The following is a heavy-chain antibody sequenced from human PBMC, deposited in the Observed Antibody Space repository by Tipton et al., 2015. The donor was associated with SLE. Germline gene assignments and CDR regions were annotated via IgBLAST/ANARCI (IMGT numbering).Heavy chain of an antibody. D-gene: IGHD2-2*01. J-gene: IGHJ2*01. CDR3: ARRPPYQPRNEYFDL. CDR1: GGSVSSPIDY. Sequence: TLSLTCTVSGGSVSSPIDYWSWIRQSPGKGLEWIGSIYDRGSTNYNPSLKSRVTISVDTSKNQVSLRLSSVTATDTAVYYCARRPPYQPRNEYFDLWGRGTLVTVSS. V-gene: IGHV4-61*01. CDR2: IYDRGST.